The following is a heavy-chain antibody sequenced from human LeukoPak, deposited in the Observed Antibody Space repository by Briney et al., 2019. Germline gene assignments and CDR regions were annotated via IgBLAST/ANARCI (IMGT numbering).Heavy chain of an antibody. CDR2: IYYSGST. J-gene: IGHJ3*02. V-gene: IGHV4-30-2*03. Sequence: SQTLSLTCTISGGSISSGGYYWSWIRQPPGKGLESIGYIYYSGSTYYNPSLKRRVTISVDTSKNHFSLKLSSVTAADTAVYYGARSRRTTTVVTKGPPPQADAFDIWGQGTMVTVSS. D-gene: IGHD4-23*01. CDR3: ARSRRTTTVVTKGPPPQADAFDI. CDR1: GGSISSGGYY.